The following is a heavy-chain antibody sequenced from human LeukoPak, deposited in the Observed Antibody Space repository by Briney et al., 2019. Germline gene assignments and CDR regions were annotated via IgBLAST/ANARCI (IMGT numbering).Heavy chain of an antibody. V-gene: IGHV1-46*01. CDR3: ARALGVTLGAFDI. CDR1: RYTFTSYY. CDR2: INPSGGST. J-gene: IGHJ3*02. D-gene: IGHD3-10*01. Sequence: ASVKVSCKASRYTFTSYYMHWVRQAPGQGLEWVGIINPSGGSTSYAQKFQGRVTMTRDTSTSTVYMELSSLRSEDTAVYYCARALGVTLGAFDIWGQGTMVTVSS.